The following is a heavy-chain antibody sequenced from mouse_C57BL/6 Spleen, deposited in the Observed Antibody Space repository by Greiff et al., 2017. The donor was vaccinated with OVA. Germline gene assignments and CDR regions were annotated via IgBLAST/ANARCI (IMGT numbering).Heavy chain of an antibody. V-gene: IGHV1-50*01. CDR1: GYTFTSYW. J-gene: IGHJ3*01. CDR3: AVLLRGAY. D-gene: IGHD1-1*01. Sequence: VKLQQSGAELVKPGASVKLSCKASGYTFTSYWMQWVKQRPGQGLEWIGEIDPSDSYTNYNQKFKGKATLTVDTSSSTAYMQLSSLTSEDSAVYYCAVLLRGAYWGQGTLVTVSA. CDR2: IDPSDSYT.